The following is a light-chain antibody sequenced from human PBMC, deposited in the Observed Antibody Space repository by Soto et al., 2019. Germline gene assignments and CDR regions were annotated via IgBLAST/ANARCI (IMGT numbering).Light chain of an antibody. CDR3: QQHGSSPLT. CDR2: GAS. CDR1: QSISDT. J-gene: IGKJ4*01. V-gene: IGKV3-20*01. Sequence: TQSPATLSVSPGGRATLSCRASQSISDTLARDQQKPGQAPRLLIYGASSRATGIPDMFSCSGSGTDFTLTISRLEPEDFAVYYCQQHGSSPLTFGGGTKVDIK.